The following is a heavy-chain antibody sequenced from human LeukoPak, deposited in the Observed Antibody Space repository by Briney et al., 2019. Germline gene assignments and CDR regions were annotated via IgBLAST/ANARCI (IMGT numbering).Heavy chain of an antibody. J-gene: IGHJ4*02. CDR2: ITSSRNYI. CDR3: ARDASHFDSSGYYSSDFDC. Sequence: GGSLRLSCAASGFTFNAYSMNWVRQAPGKGLEWVSSITSSRNYISYAHSVKGRFTVSRDNAQNSLYLQMNSLRAEDTAVYYCARDASHFDSSGYYSSDFDCWGQGTLVTVSS. CDR1: GFTFNAYS. D-gene: IGHD3-22*01. V-gene: IGHV3-21*01.